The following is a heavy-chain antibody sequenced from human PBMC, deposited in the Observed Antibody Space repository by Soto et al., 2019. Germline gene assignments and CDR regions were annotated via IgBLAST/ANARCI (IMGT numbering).Heavy chain of an antibody. CDR2: IYYNGNT. D-gene: IGHD4-17*01. CDR1: GVSITSGAYY. J-gene: IGHJ3*01. Sequence: QVQLQESGPGLVKPSQALSLTCTLSGVSITSGAYYWTWVRQHPGKGLEWIGYIYYNGNTYLSPSLKCRLTIAIGTSKIQFSLKLSSVAAAHPAMYYCARARLRAVYAFDFWGQGTMGTVSS. CDR3: ARARLRAVYAFDF. V-gene: IGHV4-31*03.